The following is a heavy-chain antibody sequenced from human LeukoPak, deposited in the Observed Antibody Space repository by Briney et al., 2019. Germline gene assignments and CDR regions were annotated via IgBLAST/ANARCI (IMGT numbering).Heavy chain of an antibody. D-gene: IGHD2-21*02. J-gene: IGHJ4*02. CDR3: ARGKDTVTATYLEH. CDR2: IIPVFGTT. Sequence: ASVKVSCKASGGTFSTYSINWVRQAPGQGLEWIGGIIPVFGTTNYIQKFQGRVTITTDEPTGTAYMELRGLKSEDTAIYYCARGKDTVTATYLEHWGQGTLVTVSS. CDR1: GGTFSTYS. V-gene: IGHV1-69*05.